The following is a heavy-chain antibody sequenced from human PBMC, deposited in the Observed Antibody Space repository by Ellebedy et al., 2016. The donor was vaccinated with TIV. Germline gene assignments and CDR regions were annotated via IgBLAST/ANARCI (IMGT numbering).Heavy chain of an antibody. CDR3: AAGIGAAGAGDF. D-gene: IGHD6-13*01. Sequence: MPGGSLRLSCTVSGASISTYYWTWIRQPPGKGLEWVGNMYSSGNTNYNPSLKGRVTISIDKSKKQLSLKLTSVTAADTGVYFCAAGIGAAGAGDFWGQGLRVTVSS. V-gene: IGHV4-59*01. CDR2: MYSSGNT. CDR1: GASISTYY. J-gene: IGHJ4*02.